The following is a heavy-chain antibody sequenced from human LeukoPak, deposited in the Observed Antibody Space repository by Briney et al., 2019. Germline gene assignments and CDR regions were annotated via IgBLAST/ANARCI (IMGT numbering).Heavy chain of an antibody. D-gene: IGHD3-16*01. CDR3: ARRFRYDPQQAFDI. CDR2: INPNSGGT. J-gene: IGHJ3*02. CDR1: GYTFTSCY. Sequence: ASVKVSCKASGYTFTSCYMHWVRQAPGQGLEWMGWINPNSGGTNYAQKFQGRVTMTRDTSISTAYMELSRLRSDDTAVYYCARRFRYDPQQAFDIWGQGTMVTVSS. V-gene: IGHV1-2*02.